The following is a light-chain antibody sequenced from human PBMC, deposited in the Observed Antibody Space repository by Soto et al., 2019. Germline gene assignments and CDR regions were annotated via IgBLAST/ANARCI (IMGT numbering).Light chain of an antibody. CDR2: GAS. Sequence: EIVMTQSPVTLSVSPGERATLSCRASQSVSSNLAWYQPKPGQAPRLLIYGASTRATGIPARFSGSGSGTEFTLTISSLQSEDFAVYYCHQYNNWPPWTFGQGTKVEIK. V-gene: IGKV3-15*01. CDR3: HQYNNWPPWT. CDR1: QSVSSN. J-gene: IGKJ1*01.